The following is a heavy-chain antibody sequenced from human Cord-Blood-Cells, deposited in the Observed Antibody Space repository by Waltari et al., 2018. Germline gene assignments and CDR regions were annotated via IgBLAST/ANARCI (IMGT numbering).Heavy chain of an antibody. Sequence: QVQLVQSGAEVKKPGASVKVSCKASGYTFTGYYMHWVRQAPGQGLEWMGWYNPNRGGTNDAQKFQGRVTLTRDTSISTAYMELRRLRSDDTAVYYCARGLVVITTQAFDIWGQGTMVTVSS. CDR3: ARGLVVITTQAFDI. J-gene: IGHJ3*02. CDR1: GYTFTGYY. CDR2: YNPNRGGT. V-gene: IGHV1-2*02. D-gene: IGHD3-22*01.